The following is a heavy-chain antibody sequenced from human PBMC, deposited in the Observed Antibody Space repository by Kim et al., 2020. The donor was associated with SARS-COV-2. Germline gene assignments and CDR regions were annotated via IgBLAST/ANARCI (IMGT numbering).Heavy chain of an antibody. CDR3: ARVVAVAGTRFDP. J-gene: IGHJ5*02. Sequence: YNPSLKSRVTISVDTSKNQFSLKLSSVTAADTAVYYCARVVAVAGTRFDPWGQGTLVTVSS. V-gene: IGHV4-59*01. D-gene: IGHD6-19*01.